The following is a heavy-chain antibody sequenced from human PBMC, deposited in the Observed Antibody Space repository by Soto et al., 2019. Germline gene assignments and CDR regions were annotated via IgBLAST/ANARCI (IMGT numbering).Heavy chain of an antibody. Sequence: SETLSLTCTVSGGSISSYYWSWIRPPPGKGLEWIGYIYYSGSTNYNPSLKSRVTISVDTSKNQFSLKLSSVTAADTAVYYCAGGVGGVYYDFWSGPRGMDVWGQGTTVT. V-gene: IGHV4-59*01. CDR3: AGGVGGVYYDFWSGPRGMDV. J-gene: IGHJ6*02. CDR1: GGSISSYY. CDR2: IYYSGST. D-gene: IGHD3-3*01.